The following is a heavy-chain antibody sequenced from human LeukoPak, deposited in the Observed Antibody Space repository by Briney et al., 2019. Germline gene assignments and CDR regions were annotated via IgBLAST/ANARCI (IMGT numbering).Heavy chain of an antibody. D-gene: IGHD3-22*01. CDR3: AREATEVMIVVVMPYYMDV. Sequence: SGGSLRLSCAASGFTFSNYNMNWVRQAPGKGLEWVASISSGSTFRLYADSVKGRFTISRDNAKNSLYLQMNSLRAEDTAVYYCAREATEVMIVVVMPYYMDVWGKGTTVTVSS. J-gene: IGHJ6*03. CDR2: ISSGSTFR. CDR1: GFTFSNYN. V-gene: IGHV3-21*01.